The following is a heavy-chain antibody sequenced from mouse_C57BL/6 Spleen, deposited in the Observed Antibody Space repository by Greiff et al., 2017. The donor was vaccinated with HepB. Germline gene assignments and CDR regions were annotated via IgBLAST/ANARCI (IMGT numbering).Heavy chain of an antibody. V-gene: IGHV1-55*01. CDR1: GYTFTSYW. CDR3: ARWRGTTVVEAMDY. J-gene: IGHJ4*01. D-gene: IGHD1-1*01. CDR2: IYPGSGST. Sequence: VQLQQSGAELVKPGASVKMSCKASGYTFTSYWITWVKQRPGQGLEWIGDIYPGSGSTNYNEKFKSKATLTVDTSSSTAYMQLSSLTSEDSAVYYCARWRGTTVVEAMDYWGQGTSVTVSS.